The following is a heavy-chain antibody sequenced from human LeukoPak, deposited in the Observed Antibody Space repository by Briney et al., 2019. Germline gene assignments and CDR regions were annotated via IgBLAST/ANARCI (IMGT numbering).Heavy chain of an antibody. D-gene: IGHD1-7*01. CDR2: ISSSSSTI. Sequence: GGSLRLSCAASGFTFSAYWMNWVRQAPGKGLECIAYISSSSSTIYYADSVKGRFTISRDNAKNSLFLHMNSLRAEDTALYYCARENFADLFDFWGQGALVTVSS. CDR3: ARENFADLFDF. J-gene: IGHJ4*02. CDR1: GFTFSAYW. V-gene: IGHV3-48*01.